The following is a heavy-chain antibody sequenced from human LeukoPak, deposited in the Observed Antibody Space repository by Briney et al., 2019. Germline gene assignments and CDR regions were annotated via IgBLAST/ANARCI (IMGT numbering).Heavy chain of an antibody. V-gene: IGHV1-2*02. Sequence: ASVKVSCKASGYTFTCYYMHWVRQAPGQGLEWMGWINPNSGGTNYAQKFQGRVTMTRDTSISTAYMELSRLRFDDTAVYYCASGIAAADPDDYWGQGTLVTVSS. CDR3: ASGIAAADPDDY. J-gene: IGHJ4*02. CDR1: GYTFTCYY. D-gene: IGHD6-13*01. CDR2: INPNSGGT.